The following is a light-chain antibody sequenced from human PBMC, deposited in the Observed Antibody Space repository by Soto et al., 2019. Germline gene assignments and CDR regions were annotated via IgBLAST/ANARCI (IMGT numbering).Light chain of an antibody. CDR2: GAS. V-gene: IGKV3-20*01. J-gene: IGKJ1*01. Sequence: EIVLTQSPGTLSLSPGDRATLSCRASQSVSSTYLAWYQQKPGQAPRLLIYGASSRATGIPDRFSGSGSGTEFTLTISSLQPDDFATYYCQQYNSYSVTFGQGTKVDIK. CDR3: QQYNSYSVT. CDR1: QSVSSTY.